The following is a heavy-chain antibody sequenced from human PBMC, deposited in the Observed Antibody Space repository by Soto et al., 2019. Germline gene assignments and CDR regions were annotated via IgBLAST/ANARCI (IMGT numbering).Heavy chain of an antibody. J-gene: IGHJ6*02. D-gene: IGHD5-18*01. CDR2: INHSGST. V-gene: IGHV4-34*01. CDR1: GGSFSGYY. Sequence: SETLSLTCAVYGGSFSGYYWSWIRQPPGKGLEWIGEINHSGSTNYNPSLKSRVTISVDTSKNKFSLKLSSVTAADTAVYYCARGHPPVDTAMVYGMDVWGQGTTVTVSS. CDR3: ARGHPPVDTAMVYGMDV.